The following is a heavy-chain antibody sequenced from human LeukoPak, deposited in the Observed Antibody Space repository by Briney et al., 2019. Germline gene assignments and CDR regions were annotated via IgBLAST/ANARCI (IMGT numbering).Heavy chain of an antibody. CDR3: AGNPEGLNDY. CDR1: GFTFSSYG. Sequence: PGGSLRLSCAASGFTFSSYGMHWVRQAPGKGLEWVAVIWYDGSNKYYADSVKGRFTISRDNYKNTLYLQMNTLRAEHTAVYYFAGNPEGLNDYVGQGTLVPVPS. V-gene: IGHV3-33*01. J-gene: IGHJ4*02. CDR2: IWYDGSNK.